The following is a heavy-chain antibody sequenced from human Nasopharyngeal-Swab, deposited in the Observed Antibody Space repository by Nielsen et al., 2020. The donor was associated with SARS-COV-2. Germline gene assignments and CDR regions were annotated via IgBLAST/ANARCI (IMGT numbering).Heavy chain of an antibody. J-gene: IGHJ6*03. CDR3: ARARGGYGDYYYYYYTDV. CDR2: TYYRSKWYN. D-gene: IGHD4-17*01. CDR1: GDSVSCSSPA. Sequence: SQTLSLTFAISGDSVSCSSPALNRLRHSPSTGLEWLGRTYYRSKWYNDYAESVKSRITINPDTSKNQFSLHLNSVTPEDTAVYYCARARGGYGDYYYYYYTDVWGKGTTVTVSS. V-gene: IGHV6-1*01.